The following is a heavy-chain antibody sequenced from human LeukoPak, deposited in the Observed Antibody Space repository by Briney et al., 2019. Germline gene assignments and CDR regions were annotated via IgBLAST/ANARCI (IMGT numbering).Heavy chain of an antibody. V-gene: IGHV3-43*01. D-gene: IGHD3-22*01. Sequence: GGSLRLSCAASGFTFDDYTMHWVRQAPGKGLEWVSLISWDGDLTSYADSVKGRFIISRDNSKNTLYLQINSLRAGDTAVYYCAKETFYYDGSGYYWKYFDYWGQGILVTVSS. CDR1: GFTFDDYT. CDR2: ISWDGDLT. CDR3: AKETFYYDGSGYYWKYFDY. J-gene: IGHJ4*02.